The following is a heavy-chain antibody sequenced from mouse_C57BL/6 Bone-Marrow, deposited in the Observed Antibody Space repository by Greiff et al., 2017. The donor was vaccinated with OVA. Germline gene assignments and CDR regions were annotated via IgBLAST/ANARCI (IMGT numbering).Heavy chain of an antibody. J-gene: IGHJ2*01. CDR3: ARWAIYFDY. CDR2: FYPGSGST. Sequence: QVQLQQPGAELVKPGASVKMSCKASGYTFTSYWITWVKQRPGQGLGWIGDFYPGSGSTNYNEKFKSKATLTVDTSSRTAYMQLSSLTSEDSAVYYCARWAIYFDYWGQGTTLTVSS. CDR1: GYTFTSYW. D-gene: IGHD3-1*01. V-gene: IGHV1-55*01.